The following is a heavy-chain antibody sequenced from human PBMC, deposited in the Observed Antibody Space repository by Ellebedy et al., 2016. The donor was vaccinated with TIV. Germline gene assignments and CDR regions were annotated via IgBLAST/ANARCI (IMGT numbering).Heavy chain of an antibody. J-gene: IGHJ4*02. D-gene: IGHD6-13*01. Sequence: GGSLRLSXAASGFPFSSYAMSWVRQAPGKGLEWVSSISDSGGNTYHADSVRGRFTFSRDNSKNTLYLQMNSLRAEDTAVYYCAKGWLGAGAGTDFDYWGRGTLVTVSS. CDR3: AKGWLGAGAGTDFDY. V-gene: IGHV3-23*01. CDR2: ISDSGGNT. CDR1: GFPFSSYA.